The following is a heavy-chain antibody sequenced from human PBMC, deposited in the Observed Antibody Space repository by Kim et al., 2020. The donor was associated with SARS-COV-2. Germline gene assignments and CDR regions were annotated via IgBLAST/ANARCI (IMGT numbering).Heavy chain of an antibody. J-gene: IGHJ5*02. V-gene: IGHV3-23*01. CDR3: AKGSSNWYPRDWFDP. D-gene: IGHD6-13*01. Sequence: DSVKGRFTVSRDNSKNTLYLQMNRLRVEDTAVYYCAKGSSNWYPRDWFDPWGQGTLVIVSS.